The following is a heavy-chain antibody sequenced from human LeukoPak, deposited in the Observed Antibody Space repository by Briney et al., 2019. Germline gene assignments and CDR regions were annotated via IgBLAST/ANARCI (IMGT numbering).Heavy chain of an antibody. Sequence: PGGSLRLSCAASGFTFRSYGMHWVRQAPGKGLEWVAFIRYDGSNKYYADSVKGRFTISRDNSKNTLYLQMNSLRAEDTAVYYCAKDLSVLGIAAADWGQGTLVTVSS. J-gene: IGHJ4*02. CDR2: IRYDGSNK. CDR1: GFTFRSYG. V-gene: IGHV3-30*02. D-gene: IGHD6-13*01. CDR3: AKDLSVLGIAAAD.